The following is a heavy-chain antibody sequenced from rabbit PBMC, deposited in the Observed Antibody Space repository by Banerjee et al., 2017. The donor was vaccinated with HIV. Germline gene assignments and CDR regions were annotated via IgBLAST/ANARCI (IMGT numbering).Heavy chain of an antibody. J-gene: IGHJ4*01. CDR3: ADGDTGYVYALNL. D-gene: IGHD6-1*01. CDR1: GFSFSSSYW. Sequence: QEQLEESGGDLVKPEGSLTLTCTASGFSFSSSYWPCWVRQAPGKGLEWIACIDAGSSGSTYYASWAKGRFTISKTSSTTVTLQMTSLTAADTATYFCADGDTGYVYALNLWGPGTLVTVS. CDR2: IDAGSSGST. V-gene: IGHV1S45*01.